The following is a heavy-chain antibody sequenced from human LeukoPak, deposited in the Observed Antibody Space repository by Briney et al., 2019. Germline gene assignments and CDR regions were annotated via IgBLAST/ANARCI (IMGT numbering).Heavy chain of an antibody. D-gene: IGHD2-2*01. J-gene: IGHJ3*02. CDR3: AKHLQGYCSRSNCYARAFDI. CDR1: GFTFSSYG. V-gene: IGHV3-23*01. Sequence: PGGSLRLSCAASGFTFSSYGMSWVRQAPGRGLEWVSGISSSGADTYYADFVKGRFTISRDNSKNRLYLQMNSLRGEDTAVYYCAKHLQGYCSRSNCYARAFDIWGQGTMVTVSS. CDR2: ISSSGADT.